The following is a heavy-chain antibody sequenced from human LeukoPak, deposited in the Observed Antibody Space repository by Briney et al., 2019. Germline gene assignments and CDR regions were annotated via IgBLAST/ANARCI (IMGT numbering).Heavy chain of an antibody. Sequence: GGSLRLSCAASGCTFSSYAMSWVRQAPGKGREWVSAISGSGGSTYYADSVKGRFTISRDNSKNTLYLQMNSLRAEDTAVYYCAKTPIVVVVAAPDYWGQGTLVTVSS. J-gene: IGHJ4*02. V-gene: IGHV3-23*01. CDR3: AKTPIVVVVAAPDY. D-gene: IGHD2-15*01. CDR2: ISGSGGST. CDR1: GCTFSSYA.